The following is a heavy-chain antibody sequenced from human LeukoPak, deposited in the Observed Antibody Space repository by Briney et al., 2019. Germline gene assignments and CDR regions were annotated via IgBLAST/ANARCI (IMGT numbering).Heavy chain of an antibody. CDR1: GFTFSDYY. V-gene: IGHV3-11*01. D-gene: IGHD3-22*01. CDR3: ASGSITMIVVGIRDAFDI. J-gene: IGHJ3*02. CDR2: ISSSGSTI. Sequence: GGSLRLSCAASGFTFSDYYMSWIRQAPGKGLEWVSYISSSGSTIYCADSVKGRFTISRDNAKNSLYLQMNSLRAEDTAVYYCASGSITMIVVGIRDAFDIWGQGTMVTVSS.